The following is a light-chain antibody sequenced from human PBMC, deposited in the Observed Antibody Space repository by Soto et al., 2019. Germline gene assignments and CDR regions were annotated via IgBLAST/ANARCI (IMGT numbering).Light chain of an antibody. CDR3: QQRSNWPLT. CDR2: DAS. J-gene: IGKJ4*01. CDR1: QSVSSS. V-gene: IGKV3-11*01. Sequence: EIVLTQSPATLSLSPGERATLSCRASQSVSSSLAWYQQKPGRALRLLIYDASTRASGIPARFSGAGSGTDFTLTISSLEPEEFAVYYCQQRSNWPLTFGGGTKGEI.